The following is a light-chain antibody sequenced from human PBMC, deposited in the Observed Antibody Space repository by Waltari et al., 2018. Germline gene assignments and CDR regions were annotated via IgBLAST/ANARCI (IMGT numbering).Light chain of an antibody. CDR1: SSNIGRNY. V-gene: IGLV1-47*01. CDR3: AAWDDSRSVV. Sequence: QSVLTQPPSASGTPGQRVTTSCSGSSSNIGRNYVYWYQQLPGTAPKLLIYKNNRRPSVVPDRVSGSKSGTSASLAISGLRSDDEADDYCAAWDDSRSVVFGGGTKLAVL. CDR2: KNN. J-gene: IGLJ2*01.